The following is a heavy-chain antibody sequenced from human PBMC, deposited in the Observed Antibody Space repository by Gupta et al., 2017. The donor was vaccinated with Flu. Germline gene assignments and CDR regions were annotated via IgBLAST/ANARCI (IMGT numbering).Heavy chain of an antibody. D-gene: IGHD2-15*01. J-gene: IGHJ4*02. Sequence: QVQLVQSGAEVKKPGSSVKVSCEASGGTLRSTYFISWIRPAPGQGLEWMGGIIPIFGSSSYAQRFQGRVTITADASTSTAYMELSNLRSDDTAVYFCARDSDEYCSGGSCYHFDFWGQGTLVTVSS. CDR2: IIPIFGSS. CDR3: ARDSDEYCSGGSCYHFDF. V-gene: IGHV1-69*01. CDR1: GGTLRSTYF.